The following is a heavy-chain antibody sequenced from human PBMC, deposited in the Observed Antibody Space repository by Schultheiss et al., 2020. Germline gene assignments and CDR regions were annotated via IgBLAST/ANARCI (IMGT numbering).Heavy chain of an antibody. V-gene: IGHV1-69*13. Sequence: SVKVSCKASGDTFSSYAISWVRQAPGQGLEWMGGIIPIFGTANYAQKFQGRVTITADESTSTAYMELSSLRSEDTAVYYCARVRGCDILTGYYYYYYGMDVWGQGTTVTVSS. CDR2: IIPIFGTA. CDR1: GDTFSSYA. CDR3: ARVRGCDILTGYYYYYYGMDV. J-gene: IGHJ6*02. D-gene: IGHD3-9*01.